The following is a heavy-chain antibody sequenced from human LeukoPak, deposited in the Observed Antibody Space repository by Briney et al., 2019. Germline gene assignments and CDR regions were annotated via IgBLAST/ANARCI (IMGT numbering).Heavy chain of an antibody. J-gene: IGHJ4*02. D-gene: IGHD3-3*01. CDR1: GYTFTDYY. CDR2: INPNSGGT. V-gene: IGHV1-2*02. Sequence: ASVKVSCKASGYTFTDYYMHWVQQAPGQGLEWMGWINPNSGGTNYAQKFQGRVTMTRDTSISTAYMELSRVRSDDTAVYYCARGGRSIFGVADYWGQGTLVTVSS. CDR3: ARGGRSIFGVADY.